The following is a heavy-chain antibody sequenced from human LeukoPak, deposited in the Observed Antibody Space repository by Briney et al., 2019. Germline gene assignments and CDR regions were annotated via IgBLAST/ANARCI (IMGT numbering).Heavy chain of an antibody. CDR2: IGTAGDT. CDR3: ARGVVGASYYYYGMDV. D-gene: IGHD1-26*01. J-gene: IGHJ6*02. Sequence: GGSLRLSCAASGFTFSSYDMHWVRQATGKGLEWVSAIGTAGDTYYPGSVKGRFTISRENAKNSLYLQMNSLRAGDTAVNYCARGVVGASYYYYGMDVWGQGTTVTVSS. V-gene: IGHV3-13*01. CDR1: GFTFSSYD.